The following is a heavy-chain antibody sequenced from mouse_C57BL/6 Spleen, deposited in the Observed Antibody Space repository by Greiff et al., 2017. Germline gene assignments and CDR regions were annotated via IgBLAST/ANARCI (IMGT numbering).Heavy chain of an antibody. Sequence: VQLKESGPELVKPGASVQISCKASGYSFTDYNMNLVKQSNGKSLEWIGVINPNYGTTSYNQKFKCKATLTVDQSSSTAYMQLNSLTSEDSAVYYCASYYYYAMDYWGQGTSVTVSS. CDR1: GYSFTDYN. V-gene: IGHV1-39*01. D-gene: IGHD1-1*01. J-gene: IGHJ4*01. CDR2: INPNYGTT. CDR3: ASYYYYAMDY.